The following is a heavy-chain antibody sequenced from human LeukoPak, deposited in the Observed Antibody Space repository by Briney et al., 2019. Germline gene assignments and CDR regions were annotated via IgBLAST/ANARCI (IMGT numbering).Heavy chain of an antibody. V-gene: IGHV4-30-2*01. CDR3: ARASDFWSGYYAEYYYYMDV. J-gene: IGHJ6*03. CDR1: GGSISSGGYY. CDR2: IYHSGST. D-gene: IGHD3-3*01. Sequence: SQTLSLTCTVSGGSISSGGYYWSWIRQPPGKGLEWIGYIYHSGSTYYNPSLKSRVTISVDRSKNQFSLKLSSVTAADTAVYYCARASDFWSGYYAEYYYYMDVWGKGTTVTVSS.